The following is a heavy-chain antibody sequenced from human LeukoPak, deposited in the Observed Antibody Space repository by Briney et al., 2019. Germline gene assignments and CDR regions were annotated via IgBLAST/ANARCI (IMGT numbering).Heavy chain of an antibody. Sequence: SETLSLTCAVSGYSITNGYYWGWIRQPPGKGLEWIGSIYHTGSTYYNPSLKSRVTISVDTSKNQFSLRLSSVTAADTAVYYCARDHSVAVAGDGDYWGQGTLVTVSS. V-gene: IGHV4-38-2*02. CDR1: GYSITNGYY. D-gene: IGHD6-19*01. CDR3: ARDHSVAVAGDGDY. J-gene: IGHJ4*02. CDR2: IYHTGST.